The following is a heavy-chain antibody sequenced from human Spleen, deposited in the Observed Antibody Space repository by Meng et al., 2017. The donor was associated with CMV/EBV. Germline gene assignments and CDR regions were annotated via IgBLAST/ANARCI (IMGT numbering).Heavy chain of an antibody. J-gene: IGHJ6*02. V-gene: IGHV4-34*01. CDR2: ITHSGNT. Sequence: SETLSLTCSVYGGSFSDYYWSWIRQPPGKGLEWIGEITHSGNTNYNPSLMSRVTISVDTSKNQFSLRLSSVTAADTAVYFCAREDRGPRTGSEFSYYYGMDVWGQGTTVTVSS. CDR1: GGSFSDYY. D-gene: IGHD1-14*01. CDR3: AREDRGPRTGSEFSYYYGMDV.